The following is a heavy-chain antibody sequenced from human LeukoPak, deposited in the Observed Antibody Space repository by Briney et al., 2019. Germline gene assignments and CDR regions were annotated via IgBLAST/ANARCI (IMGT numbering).Heavy chain of an antibody. CDR3: ARGPKMLWSGFLH. J-gene: IGHJ4*02. D-gene: IGHD3-3*01. V-gene: IGHV3-30-3*01. CDR2: ISYDGSNK. Sequence: GRSLRLSCAASGFTSSSYAMHWVRQAPGKGLEWVAVISYDGSNKYYADSVRGRFTISRDNSKNTLYLQMNSLRAEDTAVYYCARGPKMLWSGFLHWGQGTLVTVSS. CDR1: GFTSSSYA.